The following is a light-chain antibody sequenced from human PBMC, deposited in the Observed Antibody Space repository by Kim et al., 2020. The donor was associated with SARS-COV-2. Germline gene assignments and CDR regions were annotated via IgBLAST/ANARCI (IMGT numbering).Light chain of an antibody. CDR3: AAWDDSLSVPV. Sequence: ELTQPPSASGTPGQRVTISCSGSSSNIGSNYVYWYQQLPGTAPKLLIYRNNQRPSGVPDRFSGSTSGTSASLAISGLRSEDEADYYCAAWDDSLSVPVFGGGTQLTVL. CDR2: RNN. J-gene: IGLJ2*01. CDR1: SSNIGSNY. V-gene: IGLV1-47*01.